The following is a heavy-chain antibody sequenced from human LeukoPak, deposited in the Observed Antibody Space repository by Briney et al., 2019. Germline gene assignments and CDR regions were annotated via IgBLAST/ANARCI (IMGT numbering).Heavy chain of an antibody. J-gene: IGHJ4*02. V-gene: IGHV4-30-2*01. CDR2: IYHSGST. D-gene: IGHD3-3*01. CDR1: GGSISSGGYY. CDR3: ARLLGSGYYPFDH. Sequence: SQTLSLTCTVSGGSISSGGYYWSWIRQPPGKGLEWIGYIYHSGSTYYNPSLKSRVTISVDRSKNQFSLKLSSVTAADTAVYYCARLLGSGYYPFDHWGQGTLVTVSS.